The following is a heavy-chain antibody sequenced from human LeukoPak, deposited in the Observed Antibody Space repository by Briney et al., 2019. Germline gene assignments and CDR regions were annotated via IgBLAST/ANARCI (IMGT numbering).Heavy chain of an antibody. CDR1: GFTFSNAW. CDR2: ISSSGSTI. CDR3: ARELIRNDEGAFDI. V-gene: IGHV3-11*04. D-gene: IGHD1-1*01. Sequence: GGSLRLSCTASGFTFSNAWMSWVRQAPGKGLEWVSYISSSGSTIYYADSVKGRFTISRDNAKNSLYLQMNSLRAEDTAVFYCARELIRNDEGAFDIWGQGTMVTVSS. J-gene: IGHJ3*02.